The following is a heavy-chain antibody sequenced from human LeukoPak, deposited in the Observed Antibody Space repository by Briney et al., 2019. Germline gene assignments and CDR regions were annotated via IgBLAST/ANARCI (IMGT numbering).Heavy chain of an antibody. J-gene: IGHJ1*01. CDR1: GFXVSSNY. D-gene: IGHD3-22*01. CDR2: ISSGGST. V-gene: IGHV3-66*01. Sequence: GGSLRLSCAASGFXVSSNYISWVRQAPGKGLEWVSVISSGGSTNYADSVKGRFTISRDNSKNTLNLQMNSLRAEDTAVYYCARDSMIVGWYFQHWGQGTLVTVSS. CDR3: ARDSMIVGWYFQH.